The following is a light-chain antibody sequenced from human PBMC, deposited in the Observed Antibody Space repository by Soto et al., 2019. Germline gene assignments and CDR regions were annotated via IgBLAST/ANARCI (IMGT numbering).Light chain of an antibody. Sequence: DIQMTRSPSPLSASVGDSLTITCRATQNIRNWLALYQQKPGKAPNPLIYDASSLKSGVPARFSASGSGTEFTLTIIILEPGDFATCDCQQDNTYSTFSQGTRLEN. CDR3: QQDNTYST. J-gene: IGKJ5*01. V-gene: IGKV1-5*01. CDR1: QNIRNW. CDR2: DAS.